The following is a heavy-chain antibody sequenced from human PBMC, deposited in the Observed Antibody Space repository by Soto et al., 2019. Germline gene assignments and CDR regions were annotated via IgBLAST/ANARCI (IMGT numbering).Heavy chain of an antibody. CDR2: INAGNGNT. J-gene: IGHJ5*02. V-gene: IGHV1-3*01. CDR1: GYTFTIYA. Sequence: GASVKVSCKASGYTFTIYAMHWVRQAPGQRLEWMGWINAGNGNTKYSQKFQDRVTITRDTSASTAYMELSSLRSEDTAVYYCARGPSITAPATVMWFDPWGQGTLVTVSS. CDR3: ARGPSITAPATVMWFDP. D-gene: IGHD6-13*01.